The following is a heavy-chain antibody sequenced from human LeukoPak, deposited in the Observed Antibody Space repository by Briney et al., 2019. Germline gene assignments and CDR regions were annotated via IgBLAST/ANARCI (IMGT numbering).Heavy chain of an antibody. CDR3: ARARVRGDAFDI. V-gene: IGHV4-30-4*08. D-gene: IGHD3-10*01. Sequence: PSETLSLTCAVSGGSISSGDYYWSWIRQPPGKGLEWIGYIYYSGSTYYNPSLKSRVTISVDTSKNQFSLKLSSVTAADMAVYYCARARVRGDAFDIWGQGTMVTVSS. CDR2: IYYSGST. J-gene: IGHJ3*02. CDR1: GGSISSGDYY.